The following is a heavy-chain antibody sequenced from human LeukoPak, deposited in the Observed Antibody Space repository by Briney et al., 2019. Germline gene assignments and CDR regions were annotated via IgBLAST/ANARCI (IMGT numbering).Heavy chain of an antibody. D-gene: IGHD4-23*01. CDR2: MNPNSGNT. J-gene: IGHJ2*01. CDR3: ARHQYGGNSLDWYFDL. Sequence: SVKVSCKASGYTFTSYDINWVRQSTGQGLEWMGWMNPNSGNTGYAQKFQGRVTMTRNTSISTAYMELSSLRSQDTAVYYCARHQYGGNSLDWYFDLWGRGTLVTVSS. CDR1: GYTFTSYD. V-gene: IGHV1-8*01.